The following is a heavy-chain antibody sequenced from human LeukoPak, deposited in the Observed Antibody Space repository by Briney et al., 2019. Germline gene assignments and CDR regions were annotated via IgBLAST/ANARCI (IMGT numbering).Heavy chain of an antibody. CDR2: ISSSSSYI. V-gene: IGHV3-21*01. CDR3: ARDGARWMVTF. D-gene: IGHD6-19*01. CDR1: GFTFSSYS. Sequence: GGSLRLSCAASGFTFSSYSMNWVRQAPGKGLEWVSSISSSSSYIYYADSVKGRFTISRDNAKNSLYLQMNSLRAEDTAVYYCARDGARWMVTFCGQGTLVTVSS. J-gene: IGHJ4*02.